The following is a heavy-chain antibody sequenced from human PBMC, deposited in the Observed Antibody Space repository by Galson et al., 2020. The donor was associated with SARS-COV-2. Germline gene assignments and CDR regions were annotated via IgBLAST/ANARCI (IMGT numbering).Heavy chain of an antibody. CDR1: GFTFSSYT. J-gene: IGHJ4*02. Sequence: GGSLRLSCAASGFTFSSYTMNWVRQAPGKGLEWVSFISSSSSYIYYADSVKGRFTISRDNAKNSLYLQMNSLRAEDTAVYYCARDHPRVGYNLFDYWGQGTLLTVSS. D-gene: IGHD5-12*01. CDR3: ARDHPRVGYNLFDY. V-gene: IGHV3-21*01. CDR2: ISSSSSYI.